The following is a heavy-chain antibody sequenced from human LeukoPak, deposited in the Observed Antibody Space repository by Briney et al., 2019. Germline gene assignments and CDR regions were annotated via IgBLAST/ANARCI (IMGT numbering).Heavy chain of an antibody. CDR1: GGSISSSSYY. J-gene: IGHJ3*02. CDR2: IYYSGST. V-gene: IGHV4-39*01. Sequence: PSETLSLTCTVSGGSISSSSYYWGWLRQPPGKGLEWIGSIYYSGSTYYNPSLKSRVTISVDTSKNQFSLKLSSVTAADTAVYYCARLPTYYYDSSGPSPAFDIWGQGTMVTVSS. D-gene: IGHD3-22*01. CDR3: ARLPTYYYDSSGPSPAFDI.